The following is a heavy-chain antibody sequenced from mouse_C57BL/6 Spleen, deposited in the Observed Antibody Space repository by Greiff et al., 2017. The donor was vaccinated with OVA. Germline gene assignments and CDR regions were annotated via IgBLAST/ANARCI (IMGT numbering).Heavy chain of an antibody. V-gene: IGHV1-82*01. CDR3: ARGGTVNMDY. CDR2: IYPGDGDT. Sequence: VQVVESGPELVKPGASVKISCKASGYAFSSSWMNWVKQRPGKGLEWIGRIYPGDGDTNYNGKFKGKATLTADKSSSTAYMQLSSLTSEDSAVYFCARGGTVNMDYWGQGTSVTVSS. J-gene: IGHJ4*01. D-gene: IGHD3-3*01. CDR1: GYAFSSSW.